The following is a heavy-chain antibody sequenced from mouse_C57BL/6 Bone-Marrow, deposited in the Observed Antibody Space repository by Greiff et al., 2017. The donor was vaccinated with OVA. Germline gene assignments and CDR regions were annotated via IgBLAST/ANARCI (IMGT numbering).Heavy chain of an antibody. J-gene: IGHJ4*01. V-gene: IGHV1-26*01. CDR2: INSNNGGT. CDR3: ARCDAMDY. CDR1: GYTFTDYY. Sequence: EVQLQQSGPELVKPGASVKISCKASGYTFTDYYMNWVKQSHGKSLEWIGDINSNNGGTSYNQKFKGKATLTVDKSSSTAYMELRSLTSEDSAVYYCARCDAMDYWGQGTSVTVSS.